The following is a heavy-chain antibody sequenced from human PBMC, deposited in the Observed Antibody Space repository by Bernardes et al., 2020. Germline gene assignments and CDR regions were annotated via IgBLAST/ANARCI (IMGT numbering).Heavy chain of an antibody. CDR2: IYYSGST. CDR3: ARGGSSYYYYYMDV. V-gene: IGHV4-59*01. CDR1: GGSIRSYY. Sequence: SATLRGTCTVSGGSIRSYYWSWIRQPPGKRLAWIGYIYYSGSTNSNPSLKSRVTISVDTSKNQFSLKLSSVTAADTAVYYCARGGSSYYYYYMDVWGKGTTVTVSS. J-gene: IGHJ6*03. D-gene: IGHD3-16*01.